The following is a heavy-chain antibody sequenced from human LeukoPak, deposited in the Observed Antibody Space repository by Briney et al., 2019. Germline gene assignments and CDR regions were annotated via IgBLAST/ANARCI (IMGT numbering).Heavy chain of an antibody. CDR3: AREFYYDAYYFDY. Sequence: PSETLSLTCTVSGGSISSYYWSWIRQPPGKGLEWIGFIFYSGTTNYNPSLKSRVTISVDTSKNQFSLKLNSVTAADTAVYYCAREFYYDAYYFDYWGQGTLVTVSS. J-gene: IGHJ4*02. CDR1: GGSISSYY. CDR2: IFYSGTT. V-gene: IGHV4-59*12. D-gene: IGHD3-22*01.